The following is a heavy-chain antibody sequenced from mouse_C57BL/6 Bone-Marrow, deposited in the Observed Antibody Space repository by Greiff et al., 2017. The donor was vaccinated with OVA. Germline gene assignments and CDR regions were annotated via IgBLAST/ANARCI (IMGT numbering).Heavy chain of an antibody. V-gene: IGHV7-1*01. J-gene: IGHJ4*01. Sequence: EVKLLESGGGLVQSGRSLRLSCATSGFTFSDFYMEWVRQAPGKGLEWIAASRNKANDYTTEYSASVKGRFIVSRDTSQSILYLQMNALRAEDTAIYYCARDATIGAMDYWGQGTSVTVSS. CDR1: GFTFSDFY. D-gene: IGHD2-14*01. CDR2: SRNKANDYTT. CDR3: ARDATIGAMDY.